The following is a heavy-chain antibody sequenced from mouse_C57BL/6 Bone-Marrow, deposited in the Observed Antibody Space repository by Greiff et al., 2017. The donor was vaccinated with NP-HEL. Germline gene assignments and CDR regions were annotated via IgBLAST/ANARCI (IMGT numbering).Heavy chain of an antibody. V-gene: IGHV1-75*01. D-gene: IGHD1-1*02. Sequence: QVHVKQSGPELVKPGASVKISCKASGYTFTDYYINWVKQRPGQGLEWIGWIFPGSGSTYYNEKFKGKAPLTVDKSSSTAYMLLSSLTSEDSAVYFCARFHYGHYYAMDYWGQGTSVTVSS. CDR2: IFPGSGST. J-gene: IGHJ4*01. CDR3: ARFHYGHYYAMDY. CDR1: GYTFTDYY.